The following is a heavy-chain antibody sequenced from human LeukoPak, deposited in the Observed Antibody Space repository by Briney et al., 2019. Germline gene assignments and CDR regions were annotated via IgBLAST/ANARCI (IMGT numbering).Heavy chain of an antibody. J-gene: IGHJ3*02. D-gene: IGHD2-2*01. V-gene: IGHV3-21*04. Sequence: GGSLRLSCAASGFTLSSYSMNWVRQAPGKGLEWVSSISSSSSYIYYADSVKGRFTISRDNAKNSLYLHMNSLRAEDTALYYCARGGGHVVVPAANGIYAFDIWGQGTMVTVSS. CDR1: GFTLSSYS. CDR3: ARGGGHVVVPAANGIYAFDI. CDR2: ISSSSSYI.